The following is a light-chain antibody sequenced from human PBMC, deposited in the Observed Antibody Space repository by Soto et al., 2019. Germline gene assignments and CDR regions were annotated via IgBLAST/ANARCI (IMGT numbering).Light chain of an antibody. CDR2: MVS. CDR3: IQRRHYPYT. CDR1: QSLLDSDDGNTY. Sequence: DVVVTQTPLSLPVTPGEPASISCRSSQSLLDSDDGNTYLDWYLHKPGQSAQLLIYMVSYRASGDPDRFSGSGSGTDFSLKISRVEAWDVGVYYCIQRRHYPYTFGQGTKLDIK. J-gene: IGKJ2*01. V-gene: IGKV2-40*01.